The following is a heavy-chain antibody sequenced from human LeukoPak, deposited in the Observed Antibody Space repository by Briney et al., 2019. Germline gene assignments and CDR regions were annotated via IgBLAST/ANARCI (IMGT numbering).Heavy chain of an antibody. V-gene: IGHV4-59*08. J-gene: IGHJ3*02. D-gene: IGHD5-24*01. CDR1: GGSISSHS. CDR2: IYYGGST. CDR3: ARRDDYNTFDI. Sequence: PSETLSLTCTVSGGSISSHSWSWIRQPPGRGLEWIGYIYYGGSTNYNPSLKSRVTISLDTSKSQFSLKLNSVTAADTAVYYCARRDDYNTFDIWGQGTMVTVSS.